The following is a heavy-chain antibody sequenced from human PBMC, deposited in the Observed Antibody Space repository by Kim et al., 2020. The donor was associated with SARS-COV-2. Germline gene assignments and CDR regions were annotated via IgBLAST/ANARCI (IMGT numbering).Heavy chain of an antibody. CDR3: ARAKYTSSWYGGKYYFDY. J-gene: IGHJ4*02. Sequence: KNRVTICEDTSKNQFSLKLSCVTAADTAVYYCARAKYTSSWYGGKYYFDYWGQGTLVTVSS. V-gene: IGHV4-34*01. D-gene: IGHD6-13*01.